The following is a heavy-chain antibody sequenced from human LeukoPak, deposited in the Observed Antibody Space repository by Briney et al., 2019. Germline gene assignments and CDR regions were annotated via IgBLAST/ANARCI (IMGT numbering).Heavy chain of an antibody. CDR1: GFSFRSYV. J-gene: IGHJ4*02. CDR3: AKQYGSGSYYNFPDY. Sequence: GGSLRLSCEVSGFSFRSYVLSWVRQTPGEGLEWVSSIVSSVVPSAAGTFYADSVKGRVTISRDNSKNTLYLQMNSLRAEDTAVYHCAKQYGSGSYYNFPDYWGQGTLVTVSS. D-gene: IGHD3-10*01. CDR2: IVSSVVPSAAGT. V-gene: IGHV3-23*01.